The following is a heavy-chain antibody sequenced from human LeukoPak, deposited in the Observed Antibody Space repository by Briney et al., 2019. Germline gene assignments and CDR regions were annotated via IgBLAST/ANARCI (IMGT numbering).Heavy chain of an antibody. CDR1: GFTFSNYW. D-gene: IGHD2-21*01. CDR2: IKQDGSDK. V-gene: IGHV3-7*01. J-gene: IGHJ3*02. CDR3: ARGRLFASYI. Sequence: GGSLRLSCAASGFTFSNYWMSWVRQAPGKGLEWVANIKQDGSDKYYVDSVKGRFTISRDNAKNSLYLQMNSLRAEDTAVYYCARGRLFASYIWGQGTMVTVSS.